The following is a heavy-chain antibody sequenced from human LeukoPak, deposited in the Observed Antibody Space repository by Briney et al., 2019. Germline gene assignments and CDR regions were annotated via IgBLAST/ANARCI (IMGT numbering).Heavy chain of an antibody. Sequence: ASVKVSCKTSGYFFPTYGITWVRQAPGQGLEWMGWISASNGKSIYAQKFQDRVAMTTVISRSTAYMDLRSLRSDDTAVYYCAREGAEVEMATKGYYYYYGMDVWGQGTTVTVSS. CDR1: GYFFPTYG. D-gene: IGHD5-24*01. CDR3: AREGAEVEMATKGYYYYYGMDV. J-gene: IGHJ6*02. CDR2: ISASNGKS. V-gene: IGHV1-18*01.